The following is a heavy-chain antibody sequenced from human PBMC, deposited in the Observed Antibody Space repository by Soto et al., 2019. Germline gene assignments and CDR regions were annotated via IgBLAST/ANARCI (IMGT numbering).Heavy chain of an antibody. D-gene: IGHD3-10*01. CDR2: IMGSGGST. CDR3: AKDGSGTMVRGVIITGAFDI. Sequence: EVQLLESGGGLVQPGGSLRLSCAASGFTFSSYAMSWVRQAPGKGLDWFSAIMGSGGSTYYADSVKGRFTISRDISKNSLYLQMNSLRAEDTAVYYCAKDGSGTMVRGVIITGAFDIWGQGTMVTVSS. V-gene: IGHV3-23*01. CDR1: GFTFSSYA. J-gene: IGHJ3*02.